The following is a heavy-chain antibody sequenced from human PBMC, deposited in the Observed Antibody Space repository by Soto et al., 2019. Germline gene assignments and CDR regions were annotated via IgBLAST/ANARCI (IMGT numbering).Heavy chain of an antibody. CDR2: ISSSSSTI. CDR3: ARLYSGSYYEWENWFDP. J-gene: IGHJ5*02. CDR1: GCTFSSYS. D-gene: IGHD1-26*01. V-gene: IGHV3-48*02. Sequence: PGGSLRLSCAASGCTFSSYSMNWVRQAPGKGLEWVSYISSSSSTIYYADSVKGRFTISRDNAKNSLYLQMNSLRDEDTAVYYCARLYSGSYYEWENWFDPWGQGTLVTVSS.